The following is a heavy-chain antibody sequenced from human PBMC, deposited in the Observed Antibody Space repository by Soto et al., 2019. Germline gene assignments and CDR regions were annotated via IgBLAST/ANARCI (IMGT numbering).Heavy chain of an antibody. CDR1: GGTLRSYA. D-gene: IGHD2-2*02. V-gene: IGHV1-69*13. CDR3: ARDSSPAYVGYCSSTSCYRGWSGAFDI. Sequence: SVKVSCEASGGTLRSYAISWVRQSPGQGLEWRGGSIPIFGTASYAQKFQGRVTITADHSTSTAYMEQSSLRSEDTAVYYCARDSSPAYVGYCSSTSCYRGWSGAFDIWGQGTMVTVSS. J-gene: IGHJ3*02. CDR2: SIPIFGTA.